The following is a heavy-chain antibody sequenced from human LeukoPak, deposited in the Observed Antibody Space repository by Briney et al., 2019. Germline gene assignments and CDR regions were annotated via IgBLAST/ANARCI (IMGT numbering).Heavy chain of an antibody. V-gene: IGHV3-74*01. D-gene: IGHD7-27*01. Sequence: PGGSLRLSCAASGFTFTNYWMHWVRQVPGKGLVWVSRINKDGSSTNYADSVKGRLTIPRDNAKNTLYLQMNSLRAEDTAVYYCAKDLHWGSSDYWGQGTLVTVSS. J-gene: IGHJ4*02. CDR2: INKDGSST. CDR3: AKDLHWGSSDY. CDR1: GFTFTNYW.